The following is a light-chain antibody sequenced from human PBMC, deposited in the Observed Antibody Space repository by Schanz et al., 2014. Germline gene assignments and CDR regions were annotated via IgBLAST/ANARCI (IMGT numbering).Light chain of an antibody. CDR2: DAS. CDR1: QDITNY. V-gene: IGKV1-33*01. Sequence: IQMTQSPSSLSASVGDTVTITCQASQDITNYLNWYQHKPGRAPKLLIYDASNLETGVPSRFSGSGSGTDFTLTISRLEPEDFAVYYCQQYGSSPMYTFGQGTKLEIK. J-gene: IGKJ2*01. CDR3: QQYGSSPMYT.